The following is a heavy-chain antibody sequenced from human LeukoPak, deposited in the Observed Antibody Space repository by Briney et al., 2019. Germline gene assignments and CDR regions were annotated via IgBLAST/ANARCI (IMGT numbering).Heavy chain of an antibody. V-gene: IGHV3-74*01. CDR2: IISDGSSA. CDR3: ARPGPTFGGVITYFDY. J-gene: IGHJ4*02. Sequence: GGSLRLSCAASGFTFSNYWMHWVRQGPGKGLVWVSRIISDGSSATYADSVKGRFTVSRDNAKNTMYLQMKSLRAEDTALYYCARPGPTFGGVITYFDYWGQGTLVTVSS. CDR1: GFTFSNYW. D-gene: IGHD3-16*02.